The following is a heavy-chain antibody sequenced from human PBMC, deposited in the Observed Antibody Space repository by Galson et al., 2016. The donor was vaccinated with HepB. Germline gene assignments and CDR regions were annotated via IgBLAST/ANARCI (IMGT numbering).Heavy chain of an antibody. V-gene: IGHV1-3*01. CDR2: INAGSGDT. CDR1: GDTFISFA. Sequence: SVKVSCKASGDTFISFAIHWLRQAPGQRLEWMGWINAGSGDTQYSQNFQGRITISGDTSASTEYMELTSLRSEDTDVYYCARRLGYDGYAFDMWGQGTKVSVSS. J-gene: IGHJ3*02. CDR3: ARRLGYDGYAFDM. D-gene: IGHD3-22*01.